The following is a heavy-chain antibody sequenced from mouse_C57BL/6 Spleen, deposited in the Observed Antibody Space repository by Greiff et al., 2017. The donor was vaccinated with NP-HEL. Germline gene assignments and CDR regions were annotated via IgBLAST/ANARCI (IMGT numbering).Heavy chain of an antibody. V-gene: IGHV14-2*01. Sequence: VQLQQSGAELVKPGASVKLSCTASGFNFTDYYMHWVKQRTEQGLEWIGRIDPDDGETKYAPKFQGMATITADTSSNTVYLQMSSLTSEDTAVYYCARGGDYNKEYYFDYWGQGTTLTVSS. J-gene: IGHJ2*01. CDR3: ARGGDYNKEYYFDY. D-gene: IGHD2-4*01. CDR1: GFNFTDYY. CDR2: IDPDDGET.